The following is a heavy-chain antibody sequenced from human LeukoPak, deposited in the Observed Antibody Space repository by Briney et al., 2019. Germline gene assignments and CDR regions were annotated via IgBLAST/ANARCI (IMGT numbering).Heavy chain of an antibody. V-gene: IGHV4-59*01. CDR1: GGSISSYC. D-gene: IGHD3-22*01. Sequence: PSETLSLTCTVSGGSISSYCWSWNRQPPGKGLEWIGYICSSGSTKYNPSLKSRVTIPVDTSKNQFSLKLNSVTAADTAVYYCAGYYYERSGYDYWGQGTLVTVSS. CDR2: ICSSGST. CDR3: AGYYYERSGYDY. J-gene: IGHJ4*02.